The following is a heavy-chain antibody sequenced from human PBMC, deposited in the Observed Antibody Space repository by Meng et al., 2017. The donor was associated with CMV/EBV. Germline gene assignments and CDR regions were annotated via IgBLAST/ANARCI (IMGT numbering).Heavy chain of an antibody. Sequence: QVPRLVLCHVTWTPSRPRPLPCTGSDSSICSGDFYWSWPRQPPGKGLEWLGYIYYSGSTYYNPSLKSRVTISVDTSKNQFSLKLSSVTAADTAVYYCARVPITYYYGSGSYYFDYWGQGTLVTVSS. V-gene: IGHV4-30-4*08. CDR3: ARVPITYYYGSGSYYFDY. CDR2: IYYSGST. D-gene: IGHD3-10*01. J-gene: IGHJ4*02. CDR1: DSSICSGDFY.